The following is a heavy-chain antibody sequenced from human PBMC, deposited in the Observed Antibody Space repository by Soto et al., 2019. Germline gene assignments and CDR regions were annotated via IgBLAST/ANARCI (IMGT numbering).Heavy chain of an antibody. V-gene: IGHV4-34*01. CDR1: GGSSSGDY. CDR3: AREAVVPAAFDY. J-gene: IGHJ4*02. D-gene: IGHD2-2*01. Sequence: SETLSLTCAVYGGSSSGDYWSWIRQPPGKGLEWIGEINHSGSTNYNPSLKSRVTISVDTSKNQFSLKLSSVTAADTAVYYCAREAVVPAAFDYWGQGTLVTVSS. CDR2: INHSGST.